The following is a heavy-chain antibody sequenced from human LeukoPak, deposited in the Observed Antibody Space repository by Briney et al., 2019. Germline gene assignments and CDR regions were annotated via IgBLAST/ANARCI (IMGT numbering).Heavy chain of an antibody. D-gene: IGHD1-26*01. J-gene: IGHJ4*02. CDR3: ARHRGSYSYDY. V-gene: IGHV5-51*01. Sequence: GESLKISCKSSGYSITSYWIGWVRQMPGKVLEWMGIIYPGDSDIRYSPSFRGQVTISTDKSTSTAYLQWSSLKASETAMYYCARHRGSYSYDYWGQGTLVTVSS. CDR2: IYPGDSDI. CDR1: GYSITSYW.